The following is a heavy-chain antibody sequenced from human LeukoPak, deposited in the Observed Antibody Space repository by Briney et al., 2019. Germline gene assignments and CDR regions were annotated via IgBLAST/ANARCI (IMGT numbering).Heavy chain of an antibody. CDR2: IKTKTDGGTS. CDR3: TTHGDYGGKSGFDY. V-gene: IGHV3-15*07. CDR1: GFTFSSSA. J-gene: IGHJ4*02. D-gene: IGHD4-23*01. Sequence: PGGSLRLSCSASGFTFSSSAMHWVRQAPGKGLEWVGRIKTKTDGGTSDYAAPVKGRFTISRDDSKDTLYLQMNSLKTEDTAVYYCTTHGDYGGKSGFDYWGQGTLVTVSA.